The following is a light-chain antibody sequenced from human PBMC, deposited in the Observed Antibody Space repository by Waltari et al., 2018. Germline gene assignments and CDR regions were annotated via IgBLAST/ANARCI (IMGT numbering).Light chain of an antibody. CDR2: EAS. CDR3: QQYYISPYT. Sequence: DIQMTQSPSTLSASVRDRVPITCRASQSISGWLAWYQQKPGKAPKVLIYEASSLESGVSSRFSGSGFGTEFTLTISSLQPDDSATYYCQQYYISPYTFGQGTKLEIK. V-gene: IGKV1-5*03. J-gene: IGKJ2*01. CDR1: QSISGW.